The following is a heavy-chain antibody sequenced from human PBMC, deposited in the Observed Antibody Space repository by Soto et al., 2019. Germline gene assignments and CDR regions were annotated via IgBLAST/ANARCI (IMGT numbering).Heavy chain of an antibody. CDR1: GFTFSSYA. D-gene: IGHD4-17*01. V-gene: IGHV3-23*01. CDR2: ISGSGGST. Sequence: GGSLRLSCAASGFTFSSYAMSWVRQAPGKGLEWVSAISGSGGSTYYADSVKGRFTISGDNSKNTLYLQMNSLRAEDMAVYYCAKADYGGPRGYYFDYWGQGTLVTVSS. J-gene: IGHJ4*02. CDR3: AKADYGGPRGYYFDY.